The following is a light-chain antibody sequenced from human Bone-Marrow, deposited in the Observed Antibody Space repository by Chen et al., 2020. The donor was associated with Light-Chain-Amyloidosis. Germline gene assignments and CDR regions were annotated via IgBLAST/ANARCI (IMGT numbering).Light chain of an antibody. CDR2: DVS. Sequence: QTALTQPASVSGSPGQSITISCTGTSSDVGGYIYVSWYQQHPGKAPKVMIYDVSNGLSGVSTRFSGCKSCNTAYLTISGLQAEDEADYYCSSYTTSSTRVFGGGAKVTVL. CDR3: SSYTTSSTRV. CDR1: SSDVGGYIY. J-gene: IGLJ3*02. V-gene: IGLV2-14*03.